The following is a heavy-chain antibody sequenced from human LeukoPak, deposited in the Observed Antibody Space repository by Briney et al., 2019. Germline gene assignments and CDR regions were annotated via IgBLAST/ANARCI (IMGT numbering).Heavy chain of an antibody. J-gene: IGHJ4*02. CDR3: ARDRPPSSGFYSTFDY. Sequence: GGSLRLSCAASGFTFSSYWMHWVRQAPGEGLVWVSRVKSDGSSTTYADSVKGRFTISRDNAKNTLYLQMNSLRAEDTAVYHCARDRPPSSGFYSTFDYWGQGTLVTVSS. V-gene: IGHV3-74*01. D-gene: IGHD3-22*01. CDR2: VKSDGSST. CDR1: GFTFSSYW.